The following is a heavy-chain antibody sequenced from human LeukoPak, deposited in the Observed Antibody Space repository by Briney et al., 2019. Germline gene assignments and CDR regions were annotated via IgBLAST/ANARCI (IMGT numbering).Heavy chain of an antibody. J-gene: IGHJ4*02. V-gene: IGHV3-30*04. CDR1: GFTFSSYA. CDR3: ATPPRGPTGYVGYGGEDY. CDR2: ISYDGSNK. D-gene: IGHD5-12*01. Sequence: GGSLRLSCAASGFTFSSYAMHWVRQAPGKGLEWVAVISYDGSNKYYADSVKGRFTISRDNSKNTLYLRMNGLRAEDTAGYYWATPPRGPTGYVGYGGEDYWGQGTLVTVSS.